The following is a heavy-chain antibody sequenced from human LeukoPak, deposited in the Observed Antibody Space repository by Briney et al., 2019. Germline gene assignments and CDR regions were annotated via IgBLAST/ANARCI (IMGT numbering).Heavy chain of an antibody. CDR1: GFTFSSYA. CDR3: ARDPHGY. J-gene: IGHJ4*02. V-gene: IGHV3-30-3*01. Sequence: PGGSLRLSCAASGFTFSSYAMHWVRQTPGKGLEWVAVISYDGSNKYYADSVKGRFTISRDNSKNTLYLQMNSLRAEDTAVYYCARDPHGYWGQGTLVTVSS. CDR2: ISYDGSNK.